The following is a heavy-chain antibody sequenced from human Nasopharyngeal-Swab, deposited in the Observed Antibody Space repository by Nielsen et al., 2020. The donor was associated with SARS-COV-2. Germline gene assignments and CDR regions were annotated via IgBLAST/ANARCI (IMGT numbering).Heavy chain of an antibody. J-gene: IGHJ3*02. V-gene: IGHV4-31*03. CDR3: ATANPKYNWNYSGSDAFDI. CDR1: GGSISSSSYY. CDR2: IYYSGST. Sequence: SETLSLTCIVSGGSISSSSYYWGWIRQHPGKGLEWIGYIYYSGSTSYNPSLKSRVTISVDTSKNQFSLKLSSVTAADTAVYYCATANPKYNWNYSGSDAFDIWGQGTMVTVSS. D-gene: IGHD1-7*01.